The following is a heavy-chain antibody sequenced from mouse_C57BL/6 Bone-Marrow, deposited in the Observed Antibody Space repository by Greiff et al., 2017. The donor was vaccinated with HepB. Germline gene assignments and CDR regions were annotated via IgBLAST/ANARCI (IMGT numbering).Heavy chain of an antibody. J-gene: IGHJ2*01. V-gene: IGHV5-4*01. CDR2: ISDGGSYT. CDR1: GFTFSSYA. D-gene: IGHD2-5*01. Sequence: EVKLVESGGGLVKPGGSLKLSCAASGFTFSSYAMSWVRQTPEKWLEWVATISDGGSYTYYPDNVKGRFTISRDNAKNNLYLQMSHLKSEDTAMYYCAREDSNNYWGQGTTLTVSS. CDR3: AREDSNNY.